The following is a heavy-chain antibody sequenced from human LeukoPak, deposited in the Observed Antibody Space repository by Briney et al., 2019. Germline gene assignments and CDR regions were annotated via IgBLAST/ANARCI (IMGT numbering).Heavy chain of an antibody. J-gene: IGHJ4*02. V-gene: IGHV3-23*01. D-gene: IGHD6-19*01. CDR1: GFTFSSYA. Sequence: GGSLRLSCAASGFTFSSYAMSWVRQAPGKGLEWVSAISGSGGSTYYADSVKDRFTISRDNSKNTLYLQMNSLRGEDTAVYYCAKEGSIAVAGGFDYWGQGTLVTVSS. CDR2: ISGSGGST. CDR3: AKEGSIAVAGGFDY.